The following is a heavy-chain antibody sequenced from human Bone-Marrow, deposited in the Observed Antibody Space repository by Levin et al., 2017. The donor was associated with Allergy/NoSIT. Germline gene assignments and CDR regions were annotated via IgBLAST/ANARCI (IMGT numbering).Heavy chain of an antibody. J-gene: IGHJ6*02. Sequence: KSGGSLRLSCAASGFTFSGYTMHWVRQAPGKGLEWISSIRSAGTYIHYADSVKGRFTISRDNANNSVSLEMNNLRADDTALYYCARGGGSQKGGLDVWGQGTTVTVSS. V-gene: IGHV3-21*01. CDR2: IRSAGTYI. CDR1: GFTFSGYT. CDR3: ARGGGSQKGGLDV. D-gene: IGHD3-10*01.